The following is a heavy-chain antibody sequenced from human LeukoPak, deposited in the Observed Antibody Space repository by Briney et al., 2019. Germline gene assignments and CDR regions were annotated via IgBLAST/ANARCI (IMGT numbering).Heavy chain of an antibody. V-gene: IGHV4-34*01. CDR3: AREGELLGIDY. J-gene: IGHJ4*02. CDR2: INHSGST. Sequence: SETLSLTCAVYGGSFSGYYWSWIRQPPGKWLEWIGEINHSGSTNYNPSLKSRVTISVDTSKNQFSLKLSSVTAADTAVYYCAREGELLGIDYWGQGTLVTVSS. D-gene: IGHD1-26*01. CDR1: GGSFSGYY.